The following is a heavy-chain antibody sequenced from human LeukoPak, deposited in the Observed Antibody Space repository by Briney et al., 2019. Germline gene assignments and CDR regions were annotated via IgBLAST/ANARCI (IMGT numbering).Heavy chain of an antibody. CDR1: GFTFSSYG. Sequence: GSLRLSCAASGFTFSSYGMHWVRQPPGKGLEWIGEINHSGSTNYNPSLKSRVTISVDTSKNQFSLKLSSVTAADTAVYYCASTEDYSYGSDYYYYMDVWGKGTTVTISS. CDR2: INHSGST. D-gene: IGHD5-18*01. J-gene: IGHJ6*03. CDR3: ASTEDYSYGSDYYYYMDV. V-gene: IGHV4-34*01.